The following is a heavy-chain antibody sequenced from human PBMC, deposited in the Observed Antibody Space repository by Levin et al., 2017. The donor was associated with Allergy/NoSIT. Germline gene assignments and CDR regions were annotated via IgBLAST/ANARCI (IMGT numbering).Heavy chain of an antibody. J-gene: IGHJ4*02. Sequence: GGSLRLSCAGSGFTFGDFALTWFRQAPGKGLEWVGFITSKRYGATPQYAASVKGRFTISRDDSKSIAYLQMSSLKTEDTAVYFCTSLPRNGYYYPFDFWGQGTLVTVSS. CDR1: GFTFGDFA. V-gene: IGHV3-49*03. D-gene: IGHD3-22*01. CDR2: ITSKRYGATP. CDR3: TSLPRNGYYYPFDF.